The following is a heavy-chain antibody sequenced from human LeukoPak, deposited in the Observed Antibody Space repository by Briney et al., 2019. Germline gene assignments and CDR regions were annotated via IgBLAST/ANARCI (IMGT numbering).Heavy chain of an antibody. CDR1: GFTFSSYA. V-gene: IGHV3-23*01. Sequence: PGGSLRLSCAASGFTFSSYAMSWVRQAPGKGLEWVSAISGSGGSTYYADSVKGRFTISRDNSKNTLSLQMNSLRAEDTAVYYCAKSPGGVITMVRGVPNWFDPWGQGTLVTVSS. CDR2: ISGSGGST. J-gene: IGHJ5*02. D-gene: IGHD3-10*01. CDR3: AKSPGGVITMVRGVPNWFDP.